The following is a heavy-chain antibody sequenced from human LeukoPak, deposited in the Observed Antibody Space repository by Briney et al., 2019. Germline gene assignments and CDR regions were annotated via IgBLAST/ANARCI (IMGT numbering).Heavy chain of an antibody. CDR2: TYGDDDKT. Sequence: GGSLRLSCVASGFTFSNYAMTWVRQAPGKGLEMVSGTYGDDDKTVYGDAVKGRFTISRDNSKNTLFLQMSSLRADDTAVYYCAKTQGYYDAWGQGALVTVSS. D-gene: IGHD2-15*01. CDR3: AKTQGYYDA. V-gene: IGHV3-23*01. CDR1: GFTFSNYA. J-gene: IGHJ5*02.